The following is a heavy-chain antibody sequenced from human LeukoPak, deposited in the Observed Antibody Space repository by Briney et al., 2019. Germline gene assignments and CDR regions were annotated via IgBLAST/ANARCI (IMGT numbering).Heavy chain of an antibody. D-gene: IGHD2-15*01. CDR1: GFTFSTYG. V-gene: IGHV3-48*02. CDR2: ISSSTSTI. Sequence: PGGSLRLSCAASGFTFSTYGMNWVRQAPGKGLEWVSYISSSTSTIYYADSVKGRFTISRDNAKNSLYLQMNSLRDEDTAVYYCARAYCGGGFCYSGFDFWGQGTLLTVSS. J-gene: IGHJ4*02. CDR3: ARAYCGGGFCYSGFDF.